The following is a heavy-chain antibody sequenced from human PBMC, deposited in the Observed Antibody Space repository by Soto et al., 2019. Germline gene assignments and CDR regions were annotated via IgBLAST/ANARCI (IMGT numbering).Heavy chain of an antibody. J-gene: IGHJ4*02. CDR1: GAAIGSYY. CDR3: ARGVTTVTTFDY. D-gene: IGHD4-17*01. Sequence: SETLSLTCTVRGAAIGSYYWMWIWEPPGKGLEWIGYIYYSGSTNYNPSLKSRVTISVDTSKNQFSLKLSSVAAADTAVYYCARGVTTVTTFDYWGQGTLVTVS. V-gene: IGHV4-59*08. CDR2: IYYSGST.